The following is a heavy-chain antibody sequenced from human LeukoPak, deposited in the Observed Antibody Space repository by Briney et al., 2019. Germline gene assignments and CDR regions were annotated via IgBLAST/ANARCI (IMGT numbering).Heavy chain of an antibody. CDR3: AKDGILWFGESLMLRRSRVPYYFDY. CDR1: GLTFSSYD. J-gene: IGHJ4*02. V-gene: IGHV3-23*01. CDR2: ISGSGDTT. Sequence: GGSLRLSCAASGLTFSSYDMTWVRQAPGKGLEWVSSISGSGDTTYYADSVRGRFTISRDNSKNTLYLQMNSLRAEDTAVYYCAKDGILWFGESLMLRRSRVPYYFDYWGQGTLVTVSS. D-gene: IGHD3-10*01.